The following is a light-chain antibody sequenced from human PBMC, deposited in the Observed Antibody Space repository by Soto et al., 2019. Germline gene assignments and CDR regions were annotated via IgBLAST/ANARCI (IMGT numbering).Light chain of an antibody. CDR3: LQHNNCPPT. J-gene: IGKJ1*01. V-gene: IGKV1-17*01. CDR1: QDIRID. CDR2: AAS. Sequence: DIQMTQSPSSLSASVGDRVTITCRASQDIRIDLGWFQQKPGKAPKRLIYAASSLQSGIPSRFSGSGSGTEFTLTISSLQPEDFAAYYCLQHNNCPPTFGQGTKVEI.